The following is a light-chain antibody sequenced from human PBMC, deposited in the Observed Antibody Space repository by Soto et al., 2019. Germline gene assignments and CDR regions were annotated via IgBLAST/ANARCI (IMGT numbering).Light chain of an antibody. V-gene: IGKV1-33*01. Sequence: DIQMTQSPSSLSASVGDRVTITCQASQDISNYLNCYQQKPGKAPKLLIYDASNLVTGVPSRISGSGSGTDFTFTISSLQPEEIATYYCQQYDNLPPMYTFGQGTKLEIK. J-gene: IGKJ2*01. CDR2: DAS. CDR1: QDISNY. CDR3: QQYDNLPPMYT.